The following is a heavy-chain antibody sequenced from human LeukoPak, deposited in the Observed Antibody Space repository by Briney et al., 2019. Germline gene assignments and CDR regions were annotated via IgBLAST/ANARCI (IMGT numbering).Heavy chain of an antibody. CDR1: GLTFSSYG. V-gene: IGHV3-33*01. CDR2: IWYDGSNK. D-gene: IGHD3-3*01. Sequence: GGSLRLSCAASGLTFSSYGMHWVRQAPGKGLEWVAVIWYDGSNKYYADSVKGRFTISRDNSKNTLYLQMNSLRAEDTAVYYCARDPSYDFWSGYYPLYYYYYGMDVWGQGTTVTVSS. J-gene: IGHJ6*02. CDR3: ARDPSYDFWSGYYPLYYYYYGMDV.